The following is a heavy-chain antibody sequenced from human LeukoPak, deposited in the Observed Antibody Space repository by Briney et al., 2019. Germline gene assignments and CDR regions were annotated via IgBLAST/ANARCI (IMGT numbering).Heavy chain of an antibody. Sequence: ASVKVSCKASGYTXSTYGINWVRQAPGQGLDWMGWINTNNGNTNYAQKFQGRVTMTRDTSTSTAYLELRSLGSDDTAVYYCARKGCFDNCYLFDYWGQGTLVTVSS. D-gene: IGHD1-20*01. CDR1: GYTXSTYG. V-gene: IGHV1-18*01. CDR3: ARKGCFDNCYLFDY. J-gene: IGHJ4*02. CDR2: INTNNGNT.